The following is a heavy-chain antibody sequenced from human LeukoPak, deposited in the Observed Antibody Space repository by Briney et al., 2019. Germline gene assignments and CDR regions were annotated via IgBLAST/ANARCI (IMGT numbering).Heavy chain of an antibody. CDR3: ARGTGYYYGMDV. CDR2: IWYDGSDK. V-gene: IGHV3-33*01. D-gene: IGHD7-27*01. J-gene: IGHJ6*02. CDR1: GFTFSTYG. Sequence: GRSLRLSCAASGFTFSTYGMHWVRQAPGKGLEWVAFIWYDGSDKYYADSVKGRFTISRDNSKNTLYLQMNSLRAEDTAVYYCARGTGYYYGMDVWGQGTTVTVSS.